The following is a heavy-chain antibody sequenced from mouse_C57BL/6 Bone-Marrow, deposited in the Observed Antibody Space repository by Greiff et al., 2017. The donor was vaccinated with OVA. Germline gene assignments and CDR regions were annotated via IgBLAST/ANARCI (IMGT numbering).Heavy chain of an antibody. CDR1: GFTFSDYG. V-gene: IGHV5-15*01. Sequence: EVQGVESGGGLVQPGGSLKLSCAASGFTFSDYGMAWVRQAPRKGPEWVAFISNLAYSIYYADTVTGRFTISRENAKNTLYLEMSSLRSEDTAMYYCARHDYEGFAYWGQGTLVTVSA. CDR3: ARHDYEGFAY. J-gene: IGHJ3*01. CDR2: ISNLAYSI. D-gene: IGHD2-4*01.